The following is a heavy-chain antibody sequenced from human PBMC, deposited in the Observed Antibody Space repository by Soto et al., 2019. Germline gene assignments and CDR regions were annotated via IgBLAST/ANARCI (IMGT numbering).Heavy chain of an antibody. CDR2: ISSSGSTI. CDR3: ARDDWGNWFDP. V-gene: IGHV3-48*03. D-gene: IGHD3-9*01. CDR1: GFTFSSYE. Sequence: LRLSCAASGFTFSSYEMNWVRQAPGKGLEWVSYISSSGSTIYYADSVKGRFTISRDNAKNSLYLQMNSLRAEDTAVYYCARDDWGNWFDPWGQGTLVTVSS. J-gene: IGHJ5*02.